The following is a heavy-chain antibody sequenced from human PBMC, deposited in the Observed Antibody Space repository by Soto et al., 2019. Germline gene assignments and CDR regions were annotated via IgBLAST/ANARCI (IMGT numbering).Heavy chain of an antibody. J-gene: IGHJ5*02. CDR3: AKLVGYCSSTSCYANWFDP. D-gene: IGHD2-2*03. Sequence: GGSLRLSCASSGFTFSSYAMILVRQAPGKGLEWVSAISGSGGSTYYADSVKGRFTISRDNSKNMLYLQMNSLRAEDTAVYYCAKLVGYCSSTSCYANWFDPWGQGTLVTVSS. CDR1: GFTFSSYA. V-gene: IGHV3-23*01. CDR2: ISGSGGST.